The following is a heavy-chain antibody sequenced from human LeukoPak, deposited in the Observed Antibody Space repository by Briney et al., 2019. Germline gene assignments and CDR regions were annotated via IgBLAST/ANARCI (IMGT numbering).Heavy chain of an antibody. D-gene: IGHD2-15*01. CDR2: INHSGST. J-gene: IGHJ6*03. V-gene: IGHV4-34*01. Sequence: SETLSLTCAVYGGSFSGYYWSWIRQPPGKGLEWIGEINHSGSTNYNPSLKSRVTISVDTSKNQFSLKLSSVTAADTAVYYCARLNRGYCSGGSSYRREYYYYYYMDVWGKGTTVTISS. CDR3: ARLNRGYCSGGSSYRREYYYYYYMDV. CDR1: GGSFSGYY.